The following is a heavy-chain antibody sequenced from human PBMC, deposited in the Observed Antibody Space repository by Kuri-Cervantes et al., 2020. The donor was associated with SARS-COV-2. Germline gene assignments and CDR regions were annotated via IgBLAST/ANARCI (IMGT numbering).Heavy chain of an antibody. CDR1: GGSISSGGYS. CDR3: ARGQPAAIPFDY. V-gene: IGHV4-30-2*01. Sequence: SETLSLTCTVSGGSISSGGYSWSWIRQPPGKGLEWIGYNYHSGKTYYNPSLKRRGTRAVDRSKNQFSLKLSSVTAADTAVYYCARGQPAAIPFDYWGQGTLVTVSS. J-gene: IGHJ4*02. D-gene: IGHD2-2*02. CDR2: NYHSGKT.